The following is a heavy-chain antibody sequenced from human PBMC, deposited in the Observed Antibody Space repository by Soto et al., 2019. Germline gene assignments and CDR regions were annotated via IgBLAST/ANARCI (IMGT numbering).Heavy chain of an antibody. CDR1: GFTFDDYA. CDR2: ISWDSGSI. V-gene: IGHV3-9*01. D-gene: IGHD6-13*01. CDR3: AKDIFVPPSSSSAY. J-gene: IGHJ4*02. Sequence: GGSLRLSCAASGFTFDDYAMHWVRQAPGKGLEWVSGISWDSGSIGYADSVKGRFTISRDNAKNSLYLQMNSLRAEDTALYYCAKDIFVPPSSSSAYWGQGTLFTVSS.